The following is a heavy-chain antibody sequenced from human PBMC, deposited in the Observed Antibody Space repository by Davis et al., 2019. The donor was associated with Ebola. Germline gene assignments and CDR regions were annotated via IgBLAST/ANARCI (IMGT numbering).Heavy chain of an antibody. Sequence: PGGSLRLSCAASGFTFSSYWMSWVRQAPGKGLEWVAVIWNDGSDKYYADSVKGRFTISRDNSKNTLYLQMNSLRAEDTAVYYCARVPGGCSSTSCSRTYFYYYMDVWGKGTTVTVSS. CDR1: GFTFSSYW. D-gene: IGHD2-2*01. CDR2: IWNDGSDK. J-gene: IGHJ6*03. CDR3: ARVPGGCSSTSCSRTYFYYYMDV. V-gene: IGHV3-33*08.